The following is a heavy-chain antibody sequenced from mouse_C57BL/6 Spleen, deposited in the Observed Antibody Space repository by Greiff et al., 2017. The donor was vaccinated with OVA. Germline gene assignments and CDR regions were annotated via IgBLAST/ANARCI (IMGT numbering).Heavy chain of an antibody. V-gene: IGHV1-53*01. D-gene: IGHD2-3*01. CDR1: GYTFTSYW. J-gene: IGHJ1*03. CDR3: AKENSYGGYYDWYFDV. CDR2: INPSNGGT. Sequence: QVQLQQPGTELVKPGASVKLSCKASGYTFTSYWMHWVKQRPGQGLEWIGNINPSNGGTNYNEKFKSKATLTVDKSSSTAYMQLSSLTSEDSAVYYCAKENSYGGYYDWYFDVWGTGTTVTVSS.